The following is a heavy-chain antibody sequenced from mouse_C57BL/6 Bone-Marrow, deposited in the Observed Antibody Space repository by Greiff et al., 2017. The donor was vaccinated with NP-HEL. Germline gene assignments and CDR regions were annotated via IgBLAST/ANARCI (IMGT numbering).Heavy chain of an antibody. CDR3: AANWDGGCYWYFDV. Sequence: QVQLQQPGAELVKPGASVKMSCKASGYTFTSYWITWVKQRPGQGLEWIGDIYPGSGSTNYNEKFKSKATLTVDTSSSTAYMQLSSLTSEDSAVYYWAANWDGGCYWYFDVWGTGTTVTVSS. V-gene: IGHV1-55*01. CDR2: IYPGSGST. J-gene: IGHJ1*03. D-gene: IGHD4-1*01. CDR1: GYTFTSYW.